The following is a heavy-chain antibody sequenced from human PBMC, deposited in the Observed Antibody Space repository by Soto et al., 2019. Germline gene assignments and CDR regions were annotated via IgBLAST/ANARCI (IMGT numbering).Heavy chain of an antibody. CDR1: RGAFGDYW. CDR3: ARDVRNNWFYD. V-gene: IGHV3-74*01. D-gene: IGHD3-10*02. J-gene: IGHJ5*01. Sequence: EVQLVESGGGLVQPGGSLRLSCEASRGAFGDYWMHWVRQAPGKGLVWVSRINRDANDIIYADYVECRFTASRDNAKNMVCLQMSSMGVEDTAVYYCARDVRNNWFYDWGHGTLGTVSS. CDR2: INRDANDI.